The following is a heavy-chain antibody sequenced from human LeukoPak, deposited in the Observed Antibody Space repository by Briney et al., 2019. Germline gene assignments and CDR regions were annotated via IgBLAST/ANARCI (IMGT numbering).Heavy chain of an antibody. D-gene: IGHD1-26*01. CDR1: GFTFSSYS. V-gene: IGHV3-21*01. CDR3: AKDLLGGYFDY. Sequence: NSGGSLRLSCAASGFTFSSYSMNWVRQAPGKGLEWVSSISSSSSYIYYADSVKGRFTISRDNSKNTLYLQMNSLRAEDTAVYYCAKDLLGGYFDYWGQGTLVTVSS. J-gene: IGHJ4*02. CDR2: ISSSSSYI.